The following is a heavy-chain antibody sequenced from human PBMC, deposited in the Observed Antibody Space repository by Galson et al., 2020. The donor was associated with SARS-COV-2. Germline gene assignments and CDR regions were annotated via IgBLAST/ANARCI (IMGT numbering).Heavy chain of an antibody. J-gene: IGHJ5*02. CDR2: IVVGSGNT. V-gene: IGHV1-58*02. CDR3: AADFDCSSTSCYNSAWFDP. CDR1: GFTFTSSA. D-gene: IGHD2-2*02. Sequence: SVKVSGKASGFTFTSSAMQWVRQARGQRLEWIGWIVVGSGNTNYAQKFQERVTITRDMSTSTAYMELSSLRSEDTAVYYCAADFDCSSTSCYNSAWFDPWGQGTLVTVSS.